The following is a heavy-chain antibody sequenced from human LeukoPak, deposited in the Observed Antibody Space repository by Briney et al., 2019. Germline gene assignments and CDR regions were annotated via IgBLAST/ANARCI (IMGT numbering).Heavy chain of an antibody. D-gene: IGHD3-10*01. CDR1: GYTFTSYF. J-gene: IGHJ4*02. V-gene: IGHV1-46*01. CDR3: TRDRVIALVRGVIYDY. Sequence: ASVKVSCKASGYTFTSYFMHWVRQAPGQGLEWMGVINPSGGGTAYAQKFQARVTMTRDTSISTAYMELSRLRSDDTAVYYCTRDRVIALVRGVIYDYWGQGTLVTVSS. CDR2: INPSGGGT.